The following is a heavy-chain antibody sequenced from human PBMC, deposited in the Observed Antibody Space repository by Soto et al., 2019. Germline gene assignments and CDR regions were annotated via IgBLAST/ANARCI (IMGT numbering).Heavy chain of an antibody. D-gene: IGHD2-2*01. V-gene: IGHV3-23*01. CDR3: AKDIVVVPSTIDRDWFAP. J-gene: IGHJ5*02. CDR1: GFTFSSYI. CDR2: ISGGGGTT. Sequence: EVQLLESGGGLVQPGGSLSLSCAASGFTFSSYIMTWVRQAPGKGLEWVSVISGGGGTTHYADSVKGRFTISRDNSKNTLYLQMNSLRAEDTAVYYCAKDIVVVPSTIDRDWFAPWGQGTLVTVSS.